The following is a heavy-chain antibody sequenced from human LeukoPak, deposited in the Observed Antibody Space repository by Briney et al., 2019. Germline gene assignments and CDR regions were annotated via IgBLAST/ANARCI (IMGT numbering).Heavy chain of an antibody. V-gene: IGHV3-21*01. CDR2: ISSSSSYI. CDR3: ARDQKAAAGIVDY. CDR1: GFTFSSYS. J-gene: IGHJ4*02. Sequence: GGSLRLSCAASGFTFSSYSMNWVRQAPGKGLEWVSSISSSSSYIYYADSVKGRFTISRDNAKNSLYLQMNSLRAEGTAVYYCARDQKAAAGIVDYWGQGTLVTVSS. D-gene: IGHD6-13*01.